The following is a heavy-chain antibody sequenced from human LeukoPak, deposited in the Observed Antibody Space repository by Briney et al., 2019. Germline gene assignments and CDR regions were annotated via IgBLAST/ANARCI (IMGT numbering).Heavy chain of an antibody. CDR2: IIPTFGTA. CDR3: ARAPDSLEYYYYYGMDV. Sequence: ASVKVSCKASGGTFSSYAISWVRQAPGQGLEWMGGIIPTFGTANYAQKFQGRVTITADESTSTAYMELSSLRSEDTAVYYCARAPDSLEYYYYYGMDVWGQGTTVTVSS. J-gene: IGHJ6*02. D-gene: IGHD1-14*01. CDR1: GGTFSSYA. V-gene: IGHV1-69*13.